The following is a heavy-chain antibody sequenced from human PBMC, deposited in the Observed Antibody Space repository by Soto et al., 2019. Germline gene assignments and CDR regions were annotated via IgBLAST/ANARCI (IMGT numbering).Heavy chain of an antibody. CDR2: ISPYNGDT. D-gene: IGHD2-2*02. CDR1: GYTYTLFG. V-gene: IGHV1-18*01. Sequence: QVQLVQSGAEVKKPGASVKVSCTTSGYTYTLFGITWVRQAPGQGLEWMGWISPYNGDTKYAEKLEGRVTLTTDTSTDTAYMELTSLTSDDTAEYYCARGGLYRYFDYWGQGTLVTVSS. CDR3: ARGGLYRYFDY. J-gene: IGHJ4*02.